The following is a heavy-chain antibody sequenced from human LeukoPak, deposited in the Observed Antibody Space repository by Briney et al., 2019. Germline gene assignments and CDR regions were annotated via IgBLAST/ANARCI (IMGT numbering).Heavy chain of an antibody. CDR3: ARDGADSSGYSGYYYYGMDV. D-gene: IGHD3-22*01. CDR2: IYTSGNT. Sequence: SETLSLTCTVSGGSISSYYCSWIRQPAGKGLEWIARIYTSGNTNYNPSLKSQVTMSVDTSKNQFSLKLSSVTAADTAVYYCARDGADSSGYSGYYYYGMDVWGQGTTVTVSS. J-gene: IGHJ6*02. V-gene: IGHV4-4*07. CDR1: GGSISSYY.